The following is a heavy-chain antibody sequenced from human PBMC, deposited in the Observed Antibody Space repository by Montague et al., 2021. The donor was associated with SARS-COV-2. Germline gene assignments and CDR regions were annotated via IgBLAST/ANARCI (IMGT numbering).Heavy chain of an antibody. Sequence: SETLSLTCAVYGGSFSGYYWSWIRQPPGKGLEWIGEINHSGSNNXNPSLKSRVTISVDTSKNQFSLKLSSVTAADTAVYYCTREGYQVLWSDYYYYGMDVWGQGTTVTVSS. CDR2: INHSGSN. CDR3: TREGYQVLWSDYYYYGMDV. J-gene: IGHJ6*02. D-gene: IGHD2-2*01. CDR1: GGSFSGYY. V-gene: IGHV4-34*01.